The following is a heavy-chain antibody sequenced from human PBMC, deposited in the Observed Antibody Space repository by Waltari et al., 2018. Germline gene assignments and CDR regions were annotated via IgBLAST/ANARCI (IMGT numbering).Heavy chain of an antibody. Sequence: EVQLVESGGGLVQPGGSLRLSCAASGFTFSSYSMNWVRQAPGKGLEWVSYISSSSSTIYYADSVKGRFTISRDNAKNSLYLQMNSLRAEDTAVYYCAREWGPSSGWFDPWGQGTLVTVSS. V-gene: IGHV3-48*01. J-gene: IGHJ5*02. CDR2: ISSSSSTI. CDR1: GFTFSSYS. CDR3: AREWGPSSGWFDP. D-gene: IGHD6-19*01.